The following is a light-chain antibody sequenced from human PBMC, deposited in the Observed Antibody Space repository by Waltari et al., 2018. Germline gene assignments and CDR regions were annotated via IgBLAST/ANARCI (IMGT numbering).Light chain of an antibody. CDR3: QQFKTYPLT. J-gene: IGKJ5*01. V-gene: IGKV1-9*01. Sequence: QLTQSPSSLSASVGDTVTITCRASQDISSYLAWYQQKPEKAPKILISAAFTLQSGVPPRFSGSGSGADFTLTISSLQPEDFATYYCQQFKTYPLTFGQGTRLEIK. CDR2: AAF. CDR1: QDISSY.